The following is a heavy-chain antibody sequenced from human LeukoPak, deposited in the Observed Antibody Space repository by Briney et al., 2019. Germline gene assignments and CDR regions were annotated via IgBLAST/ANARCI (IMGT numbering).Heavy chain of an antibody. J-gene: IGHJ6*01. Sequence: PGRSLRLSCAASGLTFSSSGMRWVRQAPGKGLEWVAVISYDGSSKFYADSVKGRFTISRDNSKITLYLQMSRLRAEDTAGYYWAEDGSRYYYVGMEVWGQGTTVALSS. D-gene: IGHD1-26*01. CDR1: GLTFSSSG. V-gene: IGHV3-30*18. CDR2: ISYDGSSK. CDR3: AEDGSRYYYVGMEV.